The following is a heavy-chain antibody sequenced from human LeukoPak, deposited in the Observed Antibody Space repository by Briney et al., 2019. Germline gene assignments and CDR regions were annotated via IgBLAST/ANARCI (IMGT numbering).Heavy chain of an antibody. CDR3: ARAWNYYDSSGYYPFDY. V-gene: IGHV1-46*01. J-gene: IGHJ4*02. CDR1: GYTFTSYY. D-gene: IGHD3-22*01. CDR2: INPSGGST. Sequence: ASVKVSCKASGYTFTSYYMHWVRQAPGQGLEWMGIINPSGGSTSYAQKLQGRVTMTRDMSTSTVYMELSSLRSEDTAVYYCARAWNYYDSSGYYPFDYWGQGTLVTVSS.